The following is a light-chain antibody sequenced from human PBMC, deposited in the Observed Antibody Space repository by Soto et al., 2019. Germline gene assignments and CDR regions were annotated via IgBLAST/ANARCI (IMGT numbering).Light chain of an antibody. CDR1: QGISSY. CDR2: AAS. V-gene: IGKV1-9*01. Sequence: DIQLTQSPSFLSASVGDRVTITCRASQGISSYLAWYQQKPGKAPKLLIYAASTLQSGVPSRFSGSGSGTEFTLTISSLQPEDFATYYCQQLNSYPLTFGPETEVDIK. CDR3: QQLNSYPLT. J-gene: IGKJ3*01.